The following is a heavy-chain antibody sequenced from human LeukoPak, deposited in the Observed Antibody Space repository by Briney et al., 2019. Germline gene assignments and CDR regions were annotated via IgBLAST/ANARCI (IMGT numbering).Heavy chain of an antibody. CDR1: GGSFSSYY. Sequence: SETLSLTCAVYGGSFSSYYWSWIRQPPGKGLEWIGEINNSGSTNYNPSLKSRVTISVDTSKNQLSLKLSSMTAADTAVYYCARRSRITMVRGARGAFDIWGQGTMVTVSS. V-gene: IGHV4-34*01. CDR3: ARRSRITMVRGARGAFDI. J-gene: IGHJ3*02. D-gene: IGHD3-10*01. CDR2: INNSGST.